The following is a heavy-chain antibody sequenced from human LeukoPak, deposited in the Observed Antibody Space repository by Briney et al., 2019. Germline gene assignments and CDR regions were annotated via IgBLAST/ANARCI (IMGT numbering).Heavy chain of an antibody. J-gene: IGHJ4*02. Sequence: GGSLRLSCAASGFTFDDYTMHWVRQAPGKGLEWVSLITWDGGSTYYADSVKGRFTISRDNSKNSLYLQMNSLRTEDTALYYCAKGKNAGSYLSHVDYWGQGTLVTVSS. CDR2: ITWDGGST. D-gene: IGHD3-10*01. CDR1: GFTFDDYT. V-gene: IGHV3-43*01. CDR3: AKGKNAGSYLSHVDY.